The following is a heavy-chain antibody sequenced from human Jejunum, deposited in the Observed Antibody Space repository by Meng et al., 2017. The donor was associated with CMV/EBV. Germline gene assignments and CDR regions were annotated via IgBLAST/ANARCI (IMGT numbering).Heavy chain of an antibody. V-gene: IGHV4-59*01. D-gene: IGHD5-18*01. J-gene: IGHJ4*02. CDR1: GDSISTSC. CDR3: ARGHTLMVTPFDY. Sequence: VSGDSISTSCCSWIRHSPGKGLEWIGYIHYSGSTDYNPSLKSRVTISGDTSKNQFSLKLSSVTAADTAVYFCARGHTLMVTPFDYWGQGTLVTVSS. CDR2: IHYSGST.